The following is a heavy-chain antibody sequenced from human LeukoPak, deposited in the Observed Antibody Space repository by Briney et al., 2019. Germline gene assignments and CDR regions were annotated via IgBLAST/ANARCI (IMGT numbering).Heavy chain of an antibody. V-gene: IGHV4-59*01. CDR1: GGSISSYY. J-gene: IGHJ6*03. Sequence: SETLSLTCTVSGGSISSYYWSWIRQPPGKGLEWIGYIYYSGSTNYNPSLKSRVTISVDTSKNQFSLKLSSVTAADTAVYYCARDKVGAIFSREENYMDVWGKGTTVTVSS. CDR3: ARDKVGAIFSREENYMDV. D-gene: IGHD1-26*01. CDR2: IYYSGST.